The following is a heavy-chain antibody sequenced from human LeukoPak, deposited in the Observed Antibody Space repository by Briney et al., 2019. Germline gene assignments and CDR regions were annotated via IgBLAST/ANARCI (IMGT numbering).Heavy chain of an antibody. V-gene: IGHV1-3*01. CDR1: GYTFTSYA. CDR3: ARDLGLGHPSYYYYYGMDV. J-gene: IGHJ6*02. CDR2: INAGNGNT. Sequence: GASVKVSCKASGYTFTSYAMHWVRQAPGQRLEWMGWINAGNGNTKYSQKFQGRVTITRDTSASTAYMELSSLRSEDTAVYYCARDLGLGHPSYYYYYGMDVWGQGTTVTVSS. D-gene: IGHD3-16*01.